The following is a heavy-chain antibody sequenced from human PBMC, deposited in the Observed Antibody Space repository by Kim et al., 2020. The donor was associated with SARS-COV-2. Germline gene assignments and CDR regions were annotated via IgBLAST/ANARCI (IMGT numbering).Heavy chain of an antibody. CDR2: IKGRDDST. Sequence: GGSLRLSCVASGFSFGTFDMSWVRQAPGKGLKWVSVIKGRDDSTYYAESVKGRFTVSRDSARNTLYLQMNSLRSDDTAIYYCVKGALLDYLGPGTLVTV. J-gene: IGHJ4*02. CDR3: VKGALLDY. CDR1: GFSFGTFD. V-gene: IGHV3-23*01.